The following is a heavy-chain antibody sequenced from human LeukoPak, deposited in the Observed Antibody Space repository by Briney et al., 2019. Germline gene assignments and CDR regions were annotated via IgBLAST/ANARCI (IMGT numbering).Heavy chain of an antibody. D-gene: IGHD5-18*01. CDR1: GFTFSSYG. Sequence: GGSLRLSCAASGFTFSSYGMHWVRQAPGKGLEWVAFIRYDGSNKYYADSVKGRFTISRDNSKNTLYLQMNSLRAGDTAVYYCAKEYSYGTEFDYWGQGTLVTVSS. J-gene: IGHJ4*02. V-gene: IGHV3-30*02. CDR3: AKEYSYGTEFDY. CDR2: IRYDGSNK.